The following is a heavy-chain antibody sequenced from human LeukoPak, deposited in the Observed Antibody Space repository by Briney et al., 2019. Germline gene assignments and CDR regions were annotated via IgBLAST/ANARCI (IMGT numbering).Heavy chain of an antibody. V-gene: IGHV4-39*07. J-gene: IGHJ4*02. Sequence: SETLSLTCTVSGGSISSGSYYWGWIRQPPGKGLKWIGSIYYSGSTYYNPSLKSRVTISVDTSKNQFSLKLSSVTAADTAVYYCARAPEYGLYYFDYWGQGTLVTVSS. CDR1: GGSISSGSYY. CDR3: ARAPEYGLYYFDY. D-gene: IGHD1-14*01. CDR2: IYYSGST.